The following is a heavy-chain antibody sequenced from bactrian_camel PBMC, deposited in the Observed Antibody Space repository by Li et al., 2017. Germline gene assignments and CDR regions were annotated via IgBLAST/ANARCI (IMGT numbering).Heavy chain of an antibody. J-gene: IGHJ4*01. CDR3: GRGAAYGTLCAVKY. V-gene: IGHV3S53*01. Sequence: HVQLVESGGGSVQAGGSLKLSCAASRSIFDSCKMVWYRQAPGKERELVSTISSDGTTSYADSVKGRFTISQGNAKNTVYLQMNSLKPEDTAMYYCGRGAAYGTLCAVKYWGQGTQVTVS. CDR1: RSIFDSCK. CDR2: ISSDGTT. D-gene: IGHD6*01.